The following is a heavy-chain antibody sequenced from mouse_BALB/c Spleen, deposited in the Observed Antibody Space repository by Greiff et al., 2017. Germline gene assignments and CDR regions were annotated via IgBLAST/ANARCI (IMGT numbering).Heavy chain of an antibody. CDR3: ARGSYGSSHWYFDV. CDR1: GFTFSDYY. D-gene: IGHD1-1*01. V-gene: IGHV5-4*02. J-gene: IGHJ1*01. Sequence: EVKLMESGGGLVKPGGSLKLSCAASGFTFSDYYMYWVRQTPEKRLEWVATISDGGSYTYYPDSVKGRFTISRDNAKNNLYLQMSSLKSEDTAMYYCARGSYGSSHWYFDVWGAGTTVTVSS. CDR2: ISDGGSYT.